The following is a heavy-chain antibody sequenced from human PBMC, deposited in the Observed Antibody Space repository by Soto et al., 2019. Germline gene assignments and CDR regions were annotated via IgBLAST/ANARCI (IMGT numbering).Heavy chain of an antibody. D-gene: IGHD6-19*01. CDR1: GYTVKISV. CDR2: ISAYNGNT. V-gene: IGHV1-18*01. CDR3: PSKFRAAVAESSHFHH. J-gene: IGHJ1*01. Sequence: GASVKVACKSSGYTVKISVVSGVRQAPGQGLEWMGWISAYNGNTNYAQKLQGRVTMTTDTSTSTAYMELRSLRSDDTAVYYCPSKFRAAVAESSHFHHCGRGTLATASS.